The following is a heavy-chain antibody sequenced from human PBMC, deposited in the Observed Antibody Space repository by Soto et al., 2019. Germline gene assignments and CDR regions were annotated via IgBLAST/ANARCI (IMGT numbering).Heavy chain of an antibody. Sequence: EVQLVESGGGLVKPGGSLRLSCAASGFTFSTYSMNWVRQAPGKGLEWVSSISSSSSYIYYADSVKGRFTISRDNAKNSLYLQMNSLRAEDTGVYYCARDGGGDLKAFDIWGQGTMVTVSS. CDR2: ISSSSSYI. D-gene: IGHD3-16*01. CDR1: GFTFSTYS. CDR3: ARDGGGDLKAFDI. J-gene: IGHJ3*02. V-gene: IGHV3-21*01.